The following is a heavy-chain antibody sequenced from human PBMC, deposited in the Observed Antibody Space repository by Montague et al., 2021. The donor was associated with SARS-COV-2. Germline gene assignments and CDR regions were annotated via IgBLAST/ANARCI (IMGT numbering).Heavy chain of an antibody. Sequence: SLRLSCAASGFTFSSYEMNWVRQAPGKGLEWVSYISSSGSTIYYADSVKGRFTISRDNAKNSLYLQMNSLRVEDTAVYYCASGSSDWSLWGYGMDVWGQGTTVTVSS. CDR1: GFTFSSYE. CDR2: ISSSGSTI. D-gene: IGHD3-9*01. CDR3: ASGSSDWSLWGYGMDV. J-gene: IGHJ6*02. V-gene: IGHV3-48*03.